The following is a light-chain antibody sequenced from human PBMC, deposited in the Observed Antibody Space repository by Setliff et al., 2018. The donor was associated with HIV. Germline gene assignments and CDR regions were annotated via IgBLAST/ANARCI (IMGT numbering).Light chain of an antibody. CDR2: DVS. CDR1: SSDVGAYNY. V-gene: IGLV2-11*01. J-gene: IGLJ1*01. Sequence: QSALAQPRSVSGSPGQSVTFSCTGSSSDVGAYNYVSWYQQHPGRAPKLLIYDVSKRPSGVPDRFSGSKSGDTASLTISGLQSEDEADYYCCSYAGTYTEVFGSGTKVTVL. CDR3: CSYAGTYTEV.